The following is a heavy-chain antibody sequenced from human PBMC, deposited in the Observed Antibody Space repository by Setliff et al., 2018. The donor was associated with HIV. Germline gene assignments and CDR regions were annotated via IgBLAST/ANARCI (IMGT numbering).Heavy chain of an antibody. D-gene: IGHD1-26*01. Sequence: GASVKVSCKASGGSFSSYGLSWVRQAPGQGLEWMGGIMPIFGTANYAQKFQGRVTIIADASTNTVNMELSSLRSEDTAVYYCARGVDGSYRKFFDNWGQGTPVTVSS. V-gene: IGHV1-69*13. CDR1: GGSFSSYG. CDR2: IMPIFGTA. CDR3: ARGVDGSYRKFFDN. J-gene: IGHJ4*02.